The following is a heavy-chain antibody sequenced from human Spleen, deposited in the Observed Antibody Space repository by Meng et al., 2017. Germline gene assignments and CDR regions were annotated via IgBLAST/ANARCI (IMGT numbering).Heavy chain of an antibody. CDR1: GSTFTTYT. V-gene: IGHV7-4-1*02. CDR3: ARTKEYYDSSFDL. D-gene: IGHD3-22*01. J-gene: IGHJ4*02. CDR2: INTNTGNP. Sequence: QVELVRAGYELRKPGASVKVPCKASGSTFTTYTMHWVRQAPGQGLEWLGLINTNTGNPTYAPGFTGRFVFSLDTSISTAYLQISGLRAEDTAMYYCARTKEYYDSSFDLWGQGTLVTVSS.